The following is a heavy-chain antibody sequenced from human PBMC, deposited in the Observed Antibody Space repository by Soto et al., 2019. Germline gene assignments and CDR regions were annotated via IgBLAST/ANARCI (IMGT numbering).Heavy chain of an antibody. D-gene: IGHD2-21*02. CDR2: IYSSGRT. J-gene: IGHJ6*02. CDR3: ARVTGMDV. V-gene: IGHV4-39*01. CDR1: GDSITTSGYY. Sequence: PSETLSLTCNVSGDSITTSGYYWDWIRQPPGKGLEWIGSIYSSGRTYYNPSLNSRVTISLDTAKNQIYLNLSSVTAADTAVYYCARVTGMDVWGQGTTVTVSS.